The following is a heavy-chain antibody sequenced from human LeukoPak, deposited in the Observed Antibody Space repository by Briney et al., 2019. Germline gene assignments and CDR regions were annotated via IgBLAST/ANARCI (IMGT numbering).Heavy chain of an antibody. CDR2: ISWNSGSI. D-gene: IGHD3-10*01. CDR3: AKGHFITMVRGVIGFPDY. Sequence: SLRLSCAASGFTFDDYAMHWVRQAPGKGLEWVSGISWNSGSIGYADSVKGRFTISRDNANNSLYLQMNSPRAEDTALYYCAKGHFITMVRGVIGFPDYWGQGTLVTVSS. J-gene: IGHJ4*02. CDR1: GFTFDDYA. V-gene: IGHV3-9*01.